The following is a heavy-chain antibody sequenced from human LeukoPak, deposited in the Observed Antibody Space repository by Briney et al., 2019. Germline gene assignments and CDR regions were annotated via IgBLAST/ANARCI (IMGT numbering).Heavy chain of an antibody. CDR3: ARDYYYDSSGYYYVSPRGAFDI. V-gene: IGHV1-18*01. CDR2: ISAYNGNT. J-gene: IGHJ3*02. CDR1: GGTFSSYA. Sequence: ASVKVSCKASGGTFSSYAISWVRQAPGQGLEWMGWISAYNGNTNYAQKLQGRVTMTTDTSTSTAYMELRSLRSDDTAVYYCARDYYYDSSGYYYVSPRGAFDIWGQGTMVTVSS. D-gene: IGHD3-22*01.